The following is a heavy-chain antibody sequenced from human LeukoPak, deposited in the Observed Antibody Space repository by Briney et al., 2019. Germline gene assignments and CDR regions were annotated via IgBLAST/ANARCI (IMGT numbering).Heavy chain of an antibody. CDR3: AKGGGSRYGYYFDY. CDR1: GLTFDDYA. V-gene: IGHV3-9*03. Sequence: GGSLRLSCAASGLTFDDYAVHWVRQAPGRGLEWLSGISWNSGSIAYADSVKGRFTISRDNAKNSLYLQMSSLRAEDMALYYCAKGGGSRYGYYFDYWGQGTLVTVSS. J-gene: IGHJ4*02. D-gene: IGHD5-18*01. CDR2: ISWNSGSI.